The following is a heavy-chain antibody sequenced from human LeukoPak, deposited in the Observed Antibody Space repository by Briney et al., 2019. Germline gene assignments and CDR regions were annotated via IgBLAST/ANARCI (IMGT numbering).Heavy chain of an antibody. CDR1: GGSFSGYY. CDR2: INHSGST. D-gene: IGHD6-13*01. J-gene: IGHJ4*02. V-gene: IGHV4-34*01. Sequence: PSETLSLTCAVYGGSFSGYYWSWIRQPPGKGLEWIGEINHSGSTNYNPSLKSRVTISVDTSKNQFSLKLSSVTAADTAVYYCAGYIAAAGTLDYWGQGTLVTVSS. CDR3: AGYIAAAGTLDY.